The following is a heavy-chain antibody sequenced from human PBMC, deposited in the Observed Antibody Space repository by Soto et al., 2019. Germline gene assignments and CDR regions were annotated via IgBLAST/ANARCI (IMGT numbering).Heavy chain of an antibody. V-gene: IGHV3-23*01. CDR3: AREVVQDYYYGMDV. J-gene: IGHJ6*02. Sequence: GGSLRLSCAASGFTFSSYAMSWVRQAPGKGLEWVSAISGSGGSTYYADSVKGRFTISRDNSKNTLYLQMNSLRAEDTAVYYCAREVVQDYYYGMDVWGQGTTVTVSS. CDR2: ISGSGGST. D-gene: IGHD2-2*01. CDR1: GFTFSSYA.